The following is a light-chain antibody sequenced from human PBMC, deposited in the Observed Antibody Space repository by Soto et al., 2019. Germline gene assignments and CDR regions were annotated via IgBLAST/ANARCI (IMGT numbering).Light chain of an antibody. CDR1: QTITSY. V-gene: IGKV1-39*01. CDR2: AAS. Sequence: DIEVTQSASSLSESVGEKVITTCRASQTITSYLNWYQQKPGKAPRLLIYAASALHTGVPSRFSGRGSGTDFRLIITNLQPDDFATYYCQQSHSTPLTFGGGTKVDI. CDR3: QQSHSTPLT. J-gene: IGKJ4*01.